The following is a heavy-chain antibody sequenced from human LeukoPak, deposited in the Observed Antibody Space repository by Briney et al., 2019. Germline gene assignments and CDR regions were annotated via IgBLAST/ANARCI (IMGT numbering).Heavy chain of an antibody. D-gene: IGHD3-22*01. CDR2: ASYNGNSK. V-gene: IGHV3-30*04. Sequence: GGSLRLSCAASGFTFSSYAMHWVRQAPGKGLEWVAVASYNGNSKYYTDSVKGRFTISRDSAQSTLYLQMNSLRPEDTAVYYCARGRSYYDSSGYYYSRSDFDFWGQGTLVTVSS. CDR3: ARGRSYYDSSGYYYSRSDFDF. J-gene: IGHJ4*02. CDR1: GFTFSSYA.